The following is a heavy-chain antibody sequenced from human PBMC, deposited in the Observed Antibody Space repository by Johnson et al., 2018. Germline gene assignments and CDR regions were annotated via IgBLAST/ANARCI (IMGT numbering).Heavy chain of an antibody. V-gene: IGHV3-11*04. CDR3: AKEGVMEWEYYGPFQY. J-gene: IGHJ1*01. CDR1: GFTFSDYY. D-gene: IGHD1-26*01. Sequence: QVQLVQSGGGLVKPGGSLRLSCAASGFTFSDYYMSWIRQAPGKGLEWVSYISSSGSTIYYADSVKGRFTIPRDNAKNSLYLQMNSLRAEETAVYYCAKEGVMEWEYYGPFQYWGPGTLVTVSS. CDR2: ISSSGSTI.